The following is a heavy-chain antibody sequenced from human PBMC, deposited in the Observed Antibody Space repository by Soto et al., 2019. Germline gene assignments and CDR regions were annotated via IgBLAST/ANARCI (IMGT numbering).Heavy chain of an antibody. J-gene: IGHJ6*02. D-gene: IGHD3-10*01. CDR2: IWYDGSNK. V-gene: IGHV3-33*01. Sequence: QVQLVESGGGVVQPGRSLRLSCAASGFTFSSYAMHWVRQAPGKGLEWVAVIWYDGSNKYYEDSVKGRFTISRDNSKNPLYLKMNSRGAEDTAVYSCARKGGGGAGDVWGQGTTVTVSS. CDR3: ARKGGGGAGDV. CDR1: GFTFSSYA.